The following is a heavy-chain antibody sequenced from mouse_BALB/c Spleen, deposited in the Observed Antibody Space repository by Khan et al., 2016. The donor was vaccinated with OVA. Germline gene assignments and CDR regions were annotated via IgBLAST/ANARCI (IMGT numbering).Heavy chain of an antibody. CDR1: GFTFSSYS. CDR2: ISSGGDYT. D-gene: IGHD4-1*01. CDR3: ARHLTGSFAY. V-gene: IGHV5-6*01. J-gene: IGHJ3*01. Sequence: EVELVESGGDLVKPGGSLKLSCAASGFTFSSYSMSWVRQTPDKRLEWVATISSGGDYTYYPDNVKGRFTISRDNAKNTLYLQMSSLKSEDTAMYYCARHLTGSFAYWRQGTLVTVSA.